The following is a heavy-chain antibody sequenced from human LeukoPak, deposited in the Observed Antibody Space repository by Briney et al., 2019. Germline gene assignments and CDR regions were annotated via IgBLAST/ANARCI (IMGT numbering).Heavy chain of an antibody. CDR2: ISYDGSNK. V-gene: IGHV3-30-3*01. J-gene: IGHJ4*02. CDR3: AKAIYGDYVPDY. Sequence: PGGSLRLSCAASGFTFSSYAMHWVRQAPGKGLEWVAVISYDGSNKYYADSVKGRFTISRDNSKNTLYLQMNSLRAEDTAVYYCAKAIYGDYVPDYWGQGTLVTVSS. CDR1: GFTFSSYA. D-gene: IGHD4-17*01.